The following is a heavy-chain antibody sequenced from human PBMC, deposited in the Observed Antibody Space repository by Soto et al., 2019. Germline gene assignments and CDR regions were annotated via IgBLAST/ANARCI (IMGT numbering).Heavy chain of an antibody. J-gene: IGHJ5*02. Sequence: ASVKVSCKASGGTFSSYAISWVRQAPGQGLEWMGGIIPIFGTANYAQKFQGRVTITADESTSTAYMELSSLRSEDTAVYYCAREMATKNWFDPWGQGTLVTVSS. CDR2: IIPIFGTA. V-gene: IGHV1-69*13. CDR1: GGTFSSYA. CDR3: AREMATKNWFDP. D-gene: IGHD5-12*01.